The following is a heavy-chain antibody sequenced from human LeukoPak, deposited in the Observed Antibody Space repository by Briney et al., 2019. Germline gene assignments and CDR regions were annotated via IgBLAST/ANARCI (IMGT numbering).Heavy chain of an antibody. CDR3: ARDQGIAVAGNLGY. D-gene: IGHD6-19*01. CDR2: IIPIFGTA. J-gene: IGHJ4*02. V-gene: IGHV1-18*01. CDR1: GYTFTSYG. Sequence: ASVKVSCKASGYTFTSYGISWVRQAPGQGLEWTGRIIPIFGTANYAQKLQGRVTMTTDTSTSTAYMELRSLRSDDTAVYYCARDQGIAVAGNLGYWGQGTLVTVSS.